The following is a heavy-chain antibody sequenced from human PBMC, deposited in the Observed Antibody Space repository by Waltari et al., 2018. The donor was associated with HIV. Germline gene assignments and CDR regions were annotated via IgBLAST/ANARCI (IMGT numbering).Heavy chain of an antibody. J-gene: IGHJ4*02. CDR2: IDHTGTS. V-gene: IGHV4-34*02. CDR1: GGSFSGYY. CDR3: VRGFGNYGFYFDY. D-gene: IGHD3-16*01. Sequence: QVHLPQWGSGLLKPSETLSPTCAVYGGSFSGYYWTWIRQSPGRGLEWMGEIDHTGTSTYNPSLKGRVTMSVDTSKNQFSLNLKSVTVADTAVYYCVRGFGNYGFYFDYWGQGKLVSVSS.